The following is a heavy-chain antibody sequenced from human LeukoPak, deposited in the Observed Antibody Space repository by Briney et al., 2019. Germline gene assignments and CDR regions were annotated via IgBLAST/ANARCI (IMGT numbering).Heavy chain of an antibody. CDR3: ASSARLIGYSYGGVATPTAS. CDR1: GGSISSSSYY. D-gene: IGHD5-18*01. J-gene: IGHJ4*02. Sequence: SETLSLTCTVSGGSISSSSYYWGWIRQPPGKGLEWIGSIYHSGSTYYNPSLKSRVTISLDTSNNQFSLKLSSVTAADTAVYYCASSARLIGYSYGGVATPTASWGQGTLVTVSS. CDR2: IYHSGST. V-gene: IGHV4-39*01.